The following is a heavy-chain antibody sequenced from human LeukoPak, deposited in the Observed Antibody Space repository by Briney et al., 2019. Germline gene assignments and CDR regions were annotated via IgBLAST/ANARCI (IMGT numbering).Heavy chain of an antibody. J-gene: IGHJ4*02. V-gene: IGHV1-18*01. CDR3: ARGDNYKMLYYFEY. D-gene: IGHD1-1*01. CDR1: GYIFTSYY. CDR2: ISGYNGRT. Sequence: ASVKVSCRASGYIFTSYYINWVRQAPGQGLEWMGWISGYNGRTDYAQMLQGRVTMTTDTSTSTAYMELRGLTSDDTAVYYCARGDNYKMLYYFEYWGQGTLVAVSS.